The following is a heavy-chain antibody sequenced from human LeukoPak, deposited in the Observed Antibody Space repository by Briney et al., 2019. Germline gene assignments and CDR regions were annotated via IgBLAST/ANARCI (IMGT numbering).Heavy chain of an antibody. CDR1: GGSFSGYY. CDR3: ARAYSSSWKGGWFDP. V-gene: IGHV4-34*01. CDR2: INHSGST. Sequence: SETLSLTCAVYGGSFSGYYWSWIRQPPGKGLEWIGEINHSGSTNYNPSLKSRVTISVDTSKNQFSLKLSSVTAADTAVYYCARAYSSSWKGGWFDPWGQGTLVTVSS. J-gene: IGHJ5*02. D-gene: IGHD6-13*01.